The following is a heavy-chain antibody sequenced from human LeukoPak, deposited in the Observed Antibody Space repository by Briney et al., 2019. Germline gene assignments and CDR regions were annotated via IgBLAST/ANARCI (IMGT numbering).Heavy chain of an antibody. CDR3: ARVKGVVGATSYYFDY. CDR1: GGTFSSYA. Sequence: GASVKVSCKASGGTFSSYAISWVRQAPGQGLEWMGGITPIFGTANYAQKFQGRVTITADESTSTAYMELSSLRSEDTAVYYCARVKGVVGATSYYFDYWGQGTLVTVSS. V-gene: IGHV1-69*01. J-gene: IGHJ4*02. CDR2: ITPIFGTA. D-gene: IGHD1-26*01.